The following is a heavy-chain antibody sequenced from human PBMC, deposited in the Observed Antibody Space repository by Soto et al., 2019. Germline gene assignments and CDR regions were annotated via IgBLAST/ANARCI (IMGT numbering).Heavy chain of an antibody. CDR3: ERVQAATGTAGMDV. Sequence: PGGSLRLSCAASGFTFSSYEMNWVRQAPGKGLEWVSYISSSGITIYYADSVKGRFTISRDNAKNSLYLQMNSLRAEDTAVYYCERVQAATGTAGMDVWGQGTPVTVYS. V-gene: IGHV3-48*03. CDR2: ISSSGITI. J-gene: IGHJ6*02. CDR1: GFTFSSYE. D-gene: IGHD6-13*01.